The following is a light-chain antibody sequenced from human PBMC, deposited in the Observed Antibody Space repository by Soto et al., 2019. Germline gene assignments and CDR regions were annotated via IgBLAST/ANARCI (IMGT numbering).Light chain of an antibody. V-gene: IGKV1-39*01. J-gene: IGKJ1*01. Sequence: DIQMTQSPSSLSASVGDRVTITCRSSQSIRSYLNWYQQKLGRAPKLLIYTASNLQTGVPSRFSGSGSGTDFTLTISSLQPEDFVSYYCQQSYSSPQTFGLGTKVEIK. CDR3: QQSYSSPQT. CDR1: QSIRSY. CDR2: TAS.